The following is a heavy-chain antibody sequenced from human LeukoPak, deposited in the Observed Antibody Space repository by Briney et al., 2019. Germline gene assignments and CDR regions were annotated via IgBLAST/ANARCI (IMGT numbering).Heavy chain of an antibody. V-gene: IGHV3-21*01. J-gene: IGHJ4*02. CDR3: ARDYYDSSGYYHGDY. CDR2: ISSSSSYI. CDR1: GFTLSSHS. Sequence: GGSLRLSCAAYGFTLSSHSMNWVRQAPGKGLEWVSSISSSSSYIHSADSVKGRFTISRDNAKNSLYLQMNSLRAEDTAVYYCARDYYDSSGYYHGDYWGQGTLVTVSS. D-gene: IGHD3-22*01.